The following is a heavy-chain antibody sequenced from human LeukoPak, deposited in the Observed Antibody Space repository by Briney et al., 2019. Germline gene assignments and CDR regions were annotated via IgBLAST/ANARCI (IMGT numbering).Heavy chain of an antibody. V-gene: IGHV4-39*07. Sequence: SETLSLTCTVSGGSISSSSYYWGWIRQPPGKGLEWIGNGYYSGSTYYNPSLKSRVTILLDTSKNQFSLKLSSVTAADTAVYYCARAYCVGDCSVLHIYFDNWGQGTLVTVSS. CDR1: GGSISSSSYY. CDR3: ARAYCVGDCSVLHIYFDN. J-gene: IGHJ4*02. CDR2: GYYSGST. D-gene: IGHD2-21*02.